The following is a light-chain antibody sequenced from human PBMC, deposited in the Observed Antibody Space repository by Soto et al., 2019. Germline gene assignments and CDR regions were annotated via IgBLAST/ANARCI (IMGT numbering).Light chain of an antibody. CDR2: GGS. CDR1: QTVSSN. V-gene: IGKV3D-15*01. CDR3: QQYYDWSQWT. J-gene: IGKJ1*01. Sequence: EIVLTQSPATLSVSPGERATLSCRASQTVSSNHLAWYQQKPGQAPRLLIYGGSSRATGIPVRFSGSGSETDFTLTISSLQSEDFAVYYCQQYYDWSQWTFGQGTKVDI.